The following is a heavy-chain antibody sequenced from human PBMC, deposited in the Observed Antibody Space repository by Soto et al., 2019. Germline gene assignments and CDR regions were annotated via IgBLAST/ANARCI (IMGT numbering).Heavy chain of an antibody. CDR1: GFTFSSYA. CDR2: ISGSGGST. CDR3: ALTYYDILTGYYQPKTLDY. Sequence: GGSLRLSCAASGFTFSSYAMSWVRQAPGKGLEWVSAISGSGGSTYYADSVKGRFTISRDNSKNTLYLQMNSLRAEDTAVYYCALTYYDILTGYYQPKTLDYWGQGTLVTVSS. J-gene: IGHJ4*02. V-gene: IGHV3-23*01. D-gene: IGHD3-9*01.